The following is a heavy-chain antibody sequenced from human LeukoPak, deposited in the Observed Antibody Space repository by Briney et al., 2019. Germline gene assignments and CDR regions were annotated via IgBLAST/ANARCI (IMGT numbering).Heavy chain of an antibody. Sequence: SETLSLTCTVSGGSISSSSYYWGWIRQPPGKGLEWIGSIYYSGSTYYNPSLKSRVTISVDTSKNQFSLKLSSVTAADTAVYYCARTGYYDFWSGYYLDYWGQGTLVTVSS. CDR1: GGSISSSSYY. J-gene: IGHJ4*02. D-gene: IGHD3-3*01. CDR3: ARTGYYDFWSGYYLDY. CDR2: IYYSGST. V-gene: IGHV4-39*07.